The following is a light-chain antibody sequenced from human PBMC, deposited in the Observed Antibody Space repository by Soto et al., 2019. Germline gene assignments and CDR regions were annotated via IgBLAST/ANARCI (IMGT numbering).Light chain of an antibody. V-gene: IGKV1-9*01. CDR1: QGISSY. CDR2: DVS. J-gene: IGKJ1*01. CDR3: QQYDSFSVT. Sequence: DIQLTQSPSFLSASVGYRVTITCRASQGISSYLAWYQQKPRKAPKLLIYDVSALKRGVPPRFSGSGSGTEFTLTISSLQPEDFATYYCQQYDSFSVTFGQGTKVDIK.